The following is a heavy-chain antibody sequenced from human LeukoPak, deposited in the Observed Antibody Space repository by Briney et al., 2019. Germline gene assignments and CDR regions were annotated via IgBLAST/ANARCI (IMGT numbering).Heavy chain of an antibody. V-gene: IGHV3-21*01. CDR3: ARDGYTVYEFPASWYFDL. Sequence: GGSLRLSCAASGFTLSSYSMNWVPQAPGKGLEWVSSISSSNTYINYADSVKGRFTISRDNAKNSLYLQMNSLRAEDSAAYSCARDGYTVYEFPASWYFDLWGRGALVTVSS. CDR1: GFTLSSYS. D-gene: IGHD5/OR15-5a*01. J-gene: IGHJ2*01. CDR2: ISSSNTYI.